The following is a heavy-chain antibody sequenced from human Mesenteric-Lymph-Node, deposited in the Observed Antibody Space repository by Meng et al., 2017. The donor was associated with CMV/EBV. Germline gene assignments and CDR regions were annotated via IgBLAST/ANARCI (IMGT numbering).Heavy chain of an antibody. CDR1: GFTFSSYS. CDR2: ISSSSSYI. J-gene: IGHJ6*02. D-gene: IGHD3-3*01. CDR3: ARVERYYDFWSGIGRYYYYYGMDV. V-gene: IGHV3-21*01. Sequence: GESLKISCAASGFTFSSYSMNWVRQAPGKGLEWVSSISSSSSYIYYADSVKGRFTTSRDNAKNSLYLQMNSLRAEDTAVYYCARVERYYDFWSGIGRYYYYYGMDVWGQGTTVTVSS.